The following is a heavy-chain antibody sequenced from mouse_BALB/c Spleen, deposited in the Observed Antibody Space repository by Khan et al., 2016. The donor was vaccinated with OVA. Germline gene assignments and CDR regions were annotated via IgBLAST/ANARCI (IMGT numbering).Heavy chain of an antibody. D-gene: IGHD2-4*01. Sequence: QVQLKESGPGLVQPSQSLSNTCTVSGFSLTSYGVHWVRQSPGKGLEWLGVIWSGGTTDYNAPFISRLSISKDNSKSQVFFKMNSLQANDTANYYCARNYDYDEGLAYWGQGTLVTVSA. CDR3: ARNYDYDEGLAY. V-gene: IGHV2-2*02. J-gene: IGHJ3*01. CDR1: GFSLTSYG. CDR2: IWSGGTT.